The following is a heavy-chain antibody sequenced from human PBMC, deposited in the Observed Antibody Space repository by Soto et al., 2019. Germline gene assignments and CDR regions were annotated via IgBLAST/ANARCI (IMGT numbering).Heavy chain of an antibody. CDR3: AKEPNAYFPYNWFDP. D-gene: IGHD3-16*01. CDR2: ISGRGDSA. J-gene: IGHJ5*01. Sequence: EVQLLESGGDLVQPGGSLRLSCVGTGFTFSNYAMNWVRQAPGEGLEWVSVISGRGDSAYHAESVKDRFTISRDNSMNSVFLQTNSLRPEDTAVYYCAKEPNAYFPYNWFDPWGPGTLVTVSS. CDR1: GFTFSNYA. V-gene: IGHV3-23*01.